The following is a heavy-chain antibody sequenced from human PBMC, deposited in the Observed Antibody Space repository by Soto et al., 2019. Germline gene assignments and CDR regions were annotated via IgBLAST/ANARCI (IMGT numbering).Heavy chain of an antibody. D-gene: IGHD3-16*01. CDR2: IIPILDSA. Sequence: QVQLEQSGAEVKEPGSSVKVSCKASGGTFSRSAISWVRQAPGQGLEWMGGIIPILDSATYAQKFQGRLTITAEESTSTAYLELTSLKSDDTAVYYCARDMSFAYWGQGTLVTVSS. J-gene: IGHJ4*02. V-gene: IGHV1-69*01. CDR3: ARDMSFAY. CDR1: GGTFSRSA.